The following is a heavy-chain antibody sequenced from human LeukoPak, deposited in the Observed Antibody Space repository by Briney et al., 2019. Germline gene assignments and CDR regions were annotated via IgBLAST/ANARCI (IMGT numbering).Heavy chain of an antibody. Sequence: GGSLRLSCAASGFTFSSYDMNWVRQAPGKGLEWVSALSYSDGNTYYEDSVKGRFTISRDNSKNTLYLQMNSLRAEDTAVYYCAKVTCDYVWGSYRSAYFDYWGQGTLVTVSS. J-gene: IGHJ4*02. CDR1: GFTFSSYD. CDR2: LSYSDGNT. D-gene: IGHD3-16*02. V-gene: IGHV3-23*01. CDR3: AKVTCDYVWGSYRSAYFDY.